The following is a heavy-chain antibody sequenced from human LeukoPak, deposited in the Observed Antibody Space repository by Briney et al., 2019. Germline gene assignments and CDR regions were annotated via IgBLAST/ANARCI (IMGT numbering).Heavy chain of an antibody. CDR3: AKRALSNPVTYFDC. D-gene: IGHD4-17*01. Sequence: GGSLRLSCVVSGITLSNYAMSWVRQAPGKGLQWVSAVNNIGGSTSYADSVKGRFTISRDTSKNTVFLQMNSLRAEDTAIYYCAKRALSNPVTYFDCLGQGTLVTVSS. CDR2: VNNIGGST. V-gene: IGHV3-23*01. J-gene: IGHJ4*02. CDR1: GITLSNYA.